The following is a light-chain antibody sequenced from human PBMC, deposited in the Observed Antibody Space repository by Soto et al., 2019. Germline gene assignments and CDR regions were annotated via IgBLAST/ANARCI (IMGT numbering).Light chain of an antibody. V-gene: IGKV3-15*01. CDR3: QQYSNWPTYT. CDR1: QSVSTN. CDR2: GAS. J-gene: IGKJ5*01. Sequence: VMTQSPATLSVSPGEGATLSCRASQSVSTNLAWYQQKLGQAPRLLIYGASTRATGIPARFSGTGSGTEFTLTISSLQSEDFAVYYCQQYSNWPTYTFGQGTRLEIK.